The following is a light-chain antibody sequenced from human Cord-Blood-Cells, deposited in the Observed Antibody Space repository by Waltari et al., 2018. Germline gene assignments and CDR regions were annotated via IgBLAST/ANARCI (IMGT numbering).Light chain of an antibody. CDR2: DAS. CDR1: QSVSSY. Sequence: EIVLTHSPATLTLSPGERAPLTCRASQSVSSYLAWYQQKPRQAPRLLIYDASNRATGIPARFSGSGSGTDFTLTISSLEPVDFAVYYCQQRSNWPLTFGGGTKVEIK. CDR3: QQRSNWPLT. V-gene: IGKV3-11*01. J-gene: IGKJ4*01.